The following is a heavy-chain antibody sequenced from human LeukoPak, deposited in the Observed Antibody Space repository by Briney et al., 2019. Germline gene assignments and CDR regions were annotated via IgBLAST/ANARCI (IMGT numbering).Heavy chain of an antibody. CDR1: GFAFSNYW. CDR2: IKQDGSET. V-gene: IGHV3-7*01. Sequence: GGSLRLSCAASGFAFSNYWMNWARQAPGKGLEWVASIKQDGSETNYVDSVKGRFTISRDNAKNSLYLQMNSLRAEDTALYCCGSTNSFSYWGRGTLVTVSS. CDR3: GSTNSFSY. J-gene: IGHJ4*02. D-gene: IGHD2-15*01.